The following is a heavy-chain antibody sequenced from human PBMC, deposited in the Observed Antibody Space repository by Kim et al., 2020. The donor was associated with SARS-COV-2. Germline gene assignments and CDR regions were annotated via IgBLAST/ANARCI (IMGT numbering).Heavy chain of an antibody. V-gene: IGHV3-33*01. CDR2: IWYDGSNK. CDR3: ARWFNYDFWSGYYYYYYGMDV. D-gene: IGHD3-3*01. Sequence: GGSLRLSCAASGFTFSSYGMHWVRQAPGKGLEWVAVIWYDGSNKYYADSVKGRFTISRDNSKNTLYLQMNSLRAEDTAVYYCARWFNYDFWSGYYYYYYGMDVWGQGTTVTVSS. J-gene: IGHJ6*02. CDR1: GFTFSSYG.